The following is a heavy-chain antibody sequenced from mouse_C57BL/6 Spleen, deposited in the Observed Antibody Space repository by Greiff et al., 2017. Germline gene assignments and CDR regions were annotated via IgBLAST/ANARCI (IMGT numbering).Heavy chain of an antibody. CDR1: GYSITSGYY. V-gene: IGHV3-6*01. Sequence: DVQLVESGPGLVKPSQSLSLTCSVTGYSITSGYYWNWIRQFPGNKLEWMGYISYDGSNNSNPSLKNRISITRNTSKNQFFLKLNSVTTEDTATYYCARESYAMDYWGQGTSVTVSA. CDR3: ARESYAMDY. J-gene: IGHJ4*01. CDR2: ISYDGSN.